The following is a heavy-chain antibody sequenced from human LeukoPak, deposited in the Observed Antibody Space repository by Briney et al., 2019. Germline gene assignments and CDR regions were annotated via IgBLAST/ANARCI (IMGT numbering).Heavy chain of an antibody. J-gene: IGHJ4*02. CDR3: ARGTQGYSYGNYYFDY. CDR2: IKQDGSEK. Sequence: PGGSLRLSCAASGFTFSSYWMSWVRQAPGKGLEWVANIKQDGSEKYYADSVKGRFTISRDNAKNSLYLQMNSLRAEDTAVYYCARGTQGYSYGNYYFDYWGQGTLVTVSS. V-gene: IGHV3-7*01. D-gene: IGHD5-18*01. CDR1: GFTFSSYW.